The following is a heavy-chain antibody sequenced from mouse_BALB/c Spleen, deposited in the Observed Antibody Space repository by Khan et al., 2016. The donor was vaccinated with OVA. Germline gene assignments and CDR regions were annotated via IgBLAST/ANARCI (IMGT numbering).Heavy chain of an antibody. V-gene: IGHV1-4*01. D-gene: IGHD2-14*01. CDR1: GYTFTSYT. J-gene: IGHJ3*01. Sequence: QIQLVQSGAELARPGASVKMSCKASGYTFTSYTIHWIKKRPGQGLEWIGYINPSNGYTNYNQKFKDKVTLTTDKSSTTAYLQLSSLTSDDSAVYNCVRDGAYHRNDGWFAYWGQGTLVTVSA. CDR3: VRDGAYHRNDGWFAY. CDR2: INPSNGYT.